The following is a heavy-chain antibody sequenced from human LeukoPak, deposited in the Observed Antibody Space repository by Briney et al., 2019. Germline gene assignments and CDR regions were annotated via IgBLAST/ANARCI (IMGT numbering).Heavy chain of an antibody. D-gene: IGHD5-12*01. CDR1: GFTFSSYS. J-gene: IGHJ6*02. CDR3: ASLERPLPWLGMDV. V-gene: IGHV3-21*01. Sequence: GGSLRLSCAASGFTFSSYSMNWVRQAPGKGLEWVSSISSSSSCIYYADSVKGRFTISRDNAKNSLYLQMNSLRAEDTAVYYCASLERPLPWLGMDVWGQGTTVTVSS. CDR2: ISSSSSCI.